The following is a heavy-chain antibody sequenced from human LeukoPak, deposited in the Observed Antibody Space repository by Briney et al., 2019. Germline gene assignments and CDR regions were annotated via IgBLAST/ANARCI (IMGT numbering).Heavy chain of an antibody. CDR2: IRSKANSYAT. CDR1: GFTFSGSA. D-gene: IGHD2-2*01. Sequence: GGSLRLSCAASGFTFSGSAMHWVRQASGKGLEWVGRIRSKANSYATAYAASVTGRLTISRDDSKNTAYLQMNSLKIEDTAVYYCTKHQLPFPSWGQGTLVTVSS. V-gene: IGHV3-73*01. CDR3: TKHQLPFPS. J-gene: IGHJ4*02.